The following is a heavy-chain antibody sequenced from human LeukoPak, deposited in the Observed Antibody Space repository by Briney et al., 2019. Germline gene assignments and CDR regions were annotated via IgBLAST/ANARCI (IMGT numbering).Heavy chain of an antibody. D-gene: IGHD3-22*01. CDR2: IKADRGGT. J-gene: IGHJ3*02. Sequence: ASVKVSCKASGYTFTGYYMHWVRQAPGQGLEWMGWIKADRGGTNYAQRFQGRVTMTRDTSISTAYMDLSRLRSDDTAVYHCATSGYPYNAFDIWGQGTMVTVSS. V-gene: IGHV1-2*02. CDR1: GYTFTGYY. CDR3: ATSGYPYNAFDI.